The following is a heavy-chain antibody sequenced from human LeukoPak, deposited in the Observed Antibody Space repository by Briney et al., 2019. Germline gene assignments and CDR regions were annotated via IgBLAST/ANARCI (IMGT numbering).Heavy chain of an antibody. J-gene: IGHJ5*02. V-gene: IGHV3-21*01. CDR3: ARGIAALGFDP. D-gene: IGHD6-6*01. CDR2: ISSSSSYI. CDR1: GFTFSSYS. Sequence: NAGGSLRLSCAASGFTFSSYSMNWVRQAPGKGLEWVSSISSSSSYIYYADSVKGRFTISRDNAKNSLYLQMNSLRAEDTAVYYCARGIAALGFDPWGQGTLVTVSS.